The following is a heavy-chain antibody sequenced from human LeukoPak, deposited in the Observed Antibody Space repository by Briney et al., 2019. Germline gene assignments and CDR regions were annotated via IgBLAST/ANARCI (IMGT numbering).Heavy chain of an antibody. CDR1: GFTFSSYW. V-gene: IGHV3-74*01. D-gene: IGHD5-12*01. CDR2: IDTDGSST. CDR3: TRGYVGIDY. Sequence: PGGSLRLSCAVSGFTFSSYWMHWVRRAPGKGLVWVSRIDTDGSSTIYADSVKGRFTISRDNAKNTLYLQMNSLRAEDTAVYYCTRGYVGIDYWGQGTLVTVSS. J-gene: IGHJ4*02.